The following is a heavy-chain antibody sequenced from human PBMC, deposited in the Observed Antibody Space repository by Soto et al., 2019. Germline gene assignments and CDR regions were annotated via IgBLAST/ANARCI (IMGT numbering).Heavy chain of an antibody. CDR3: VCSYVMDV. CDR1: GFTFSDYW. Sequence: EMQLVESGGDLVQPGGSLRLSCTASGFTFSDYWMHWVRHAPGKGLVWVSRISSDGTGTTYADSVKGRFTISRDNAKNTLYLQMNSLGGEDTAAYYCVCSYVMDVGGQESTVTVSS. CDR2: ISSDGTGT. J-gene: IGHJ6*02. V-gene: IGHV3-74*01. D-gene: IGHD3-10*02.